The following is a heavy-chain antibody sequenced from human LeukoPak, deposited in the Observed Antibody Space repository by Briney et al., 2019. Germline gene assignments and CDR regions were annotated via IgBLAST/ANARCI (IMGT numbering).Heavy chain of an antibody. D-gene: IGHD2-15*01. CDR2: ISGSGSTT. Sequence: TGGSLRLSCAASGFTFNNYAMNWVRQPPGKGLEWVSCISGSGSTTSYADSVKGRFTISRDNSKNTLSLQMNSLRVDDTAVYYCAKGYSSSYLRNAFDIWGQGTMVTVSS. V-gene: IGHV3-23*01. CDR1: GFTFNNYA. CDR3: AKGYSSSYLRNAFDI. J-gene: IGHJ3*02.